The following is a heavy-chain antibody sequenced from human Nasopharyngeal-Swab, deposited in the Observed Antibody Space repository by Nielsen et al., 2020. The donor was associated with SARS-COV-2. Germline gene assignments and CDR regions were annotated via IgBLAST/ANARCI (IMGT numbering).Heavy chain of an antibody. J-gene: IGHJ4*02. D-gene: IGHD3-3*01. V-gene: IGHV3-74*01. Sequence: GESLKISCAASGFTFSSYWINWVRQAAGKGLVWVSRINSDGSSTSYADSVQGRLTISRDNSKNTLYLQMNSLRAEDTAVYYCAKDLKPRFLEWLFLDYWGQGTLVTVSS. CDR3: AKDLKPRFLEWLFLDY. CDR2: INSDGSST. CDR1: GFTFSSYW.